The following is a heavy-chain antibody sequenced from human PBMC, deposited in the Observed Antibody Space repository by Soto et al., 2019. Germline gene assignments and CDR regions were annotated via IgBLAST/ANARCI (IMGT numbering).Heavy chain of an antibody. J-gene: IGHJ5*02. V-gene: IGHV1-2*04. CDR2: INPNSGGT. CDR3: ARDRGYCSGGSCYWNWFDP. D-gene: IGHD2-15*01. Sequence: ASVKVSCKAPGYTFTSYAMHWVRQAPGQRLEWMGWINPNSGGTNYAQKFQGWVTMTRDTSISTAYMELSRLRSDDTAVYYCARDRGYCSGGSCYWNWFDPWGQGTLVTVSS. CDR1: GYTFTSYA.